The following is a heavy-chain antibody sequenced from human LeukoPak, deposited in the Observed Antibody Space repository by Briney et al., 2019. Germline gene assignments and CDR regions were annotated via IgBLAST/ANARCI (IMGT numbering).Heavy chain of an antibody. Sequence: GGSLRLSCAASGFTFSSYGMHWVRQAPAQGLEWVALIRYDGGKEYYADSVKGRFTISRDNSKNTLYLQMNSLRAEDTAVYFCAPSEEKQQLDPWGQGTLVTVSS. V-gene: IGHV3-30*02. D-gene: IGHD6-13*01. CDR1: GFTFSSYG. CDR2: IRYDGGKE. J-gene: IGHJ5*02. CDR3: APSEEKQQLDP.